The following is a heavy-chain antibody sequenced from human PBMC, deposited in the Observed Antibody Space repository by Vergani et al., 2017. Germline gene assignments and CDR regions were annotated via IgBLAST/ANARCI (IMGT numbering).Heavy chain of an antibody. CDR3: ATIGYRRWGYYFDY. V-gene: IGHV1-69*13. J-gene: IGHJ4*02. D-gene: IGHD2-2*02. CDR2: IIPIFGTA. Sequence: QVQLVQSGAEVKKPGASVKVSCKASGYTFTSYGISWVRQAPGQGLEWMGWIIPIFGTANYAQKFQGRVTITADESTSTAYMELSSLRSEDTAVYYCATIGYRRWGYYFDYWGQGILVTVSS. CDR1: GYTFTSYG.